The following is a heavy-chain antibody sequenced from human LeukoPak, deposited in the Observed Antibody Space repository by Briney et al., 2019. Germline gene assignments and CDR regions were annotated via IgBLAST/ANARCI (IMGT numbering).Heavy chain of an antibody. J-gene: IGHJ4*02. CDR2: FYYSGTT. V-gene: IGHV4-39*02. D-gene: IGHD5-18*01. Sequence: SETLSLTCTVSGGSISSSNYYWGWIRQPPGQGLEWIGSFYYSGTTYYNPSLKSRVTISVDTSKNQFSLKLRSVTAADTALYYCAKESLRGHSYDNWGQGTLVTVSS. CDR3: AKESLRGHSYDN. CDR1: GGSISSSNYY.